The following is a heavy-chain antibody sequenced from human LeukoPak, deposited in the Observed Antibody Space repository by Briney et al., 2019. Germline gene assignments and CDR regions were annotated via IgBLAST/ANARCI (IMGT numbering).Heavy chain of an antibody. CDR3: ARDRGYTYGHPFDY. V-gene: IGHV3-33*01. J-gene: IGHJ4*02. D-gene: IGHD5-18*01. CDR2: IWHDGSNK. Sequence: PGGSLRLSCVASGFTFSTNIMHWVRQAPGKGLEWVALIWHDGSNKYYADSVKDRFTISRDNSKNTLYLQMNSLRAEDTAVYYCARDRGYTYGHPFDYWGQGTLVTVSA. CDR1: GFTFSTNI.